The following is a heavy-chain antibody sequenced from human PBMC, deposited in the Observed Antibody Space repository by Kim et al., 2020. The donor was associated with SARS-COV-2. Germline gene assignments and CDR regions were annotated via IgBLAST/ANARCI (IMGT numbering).Heavy chain of an antibody. D-gene: IGHD2-21*02. V-gene: IGHV3-30*18. J-gene: IGHJ6*02. Sequence: GGSLRLSCAASGFTFSLYGMHWFRQAPGRGLEWVAVISYDGSNEYYADSVKGRFTISRSNSKKTLYLQMNSLRPEDTAVYYCAKKGDWEQLRNGVDAWRQGTTVTVSS. CDR1: GFTFSLYG. CDR3: AKKGDWEQLRNGVDA. CDR2: ISYDGSNE.